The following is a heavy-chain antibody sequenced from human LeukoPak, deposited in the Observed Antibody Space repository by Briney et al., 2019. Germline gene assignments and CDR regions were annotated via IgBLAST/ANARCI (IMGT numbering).Heavy chain of an antibody. CDR1: GGTLSSDG. Sequence: GASVKVSCKASGGTLSSDGFTWVRQAPGQGLEWMGGNIPIFGRTNYAQKFQGRVTITTDESTSTVYMELSSLTPEDSAVYYCATLGYCSESGCYRGYFHYYYMDVWGTGTTVTVSS. CDR3: ATLGYCSESGCYRGYFHYYYMDV. D-gene: IGHD2-2*02. V-gene: IGHV1-69*05. CDR2: NIPIFGRT. J-gene: IGHJ6*03.